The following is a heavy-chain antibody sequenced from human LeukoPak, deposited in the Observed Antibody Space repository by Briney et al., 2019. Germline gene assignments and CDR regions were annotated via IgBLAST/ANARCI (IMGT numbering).Heavy chain of an antibody. CDR2: IYYTGSV. J-gene: IGHJ4*02. CDR3: ALRPYGSESYCLDS. D-gene: IGHD3-10*01. CDR1: GDSVSSSSYY. V-gene: IGHV4-39*01. Sequence: SETLSLTCTVSGDSVSSSSYYWGWIRQPPGKGLEWIGSIYYTGSVSYNPPLKSRVTISVDTSKNQFSLKLISVTAADTAVYYLALRPYGSESYCLDSWGQGTLVTVSS.